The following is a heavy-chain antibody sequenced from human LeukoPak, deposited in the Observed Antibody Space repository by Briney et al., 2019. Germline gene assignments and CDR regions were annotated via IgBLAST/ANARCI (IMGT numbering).Heavy chain of an antibody. CDR1: GCSFSSYY. D-gene: IGHD6-13*01. CDR3: GRHESAAGVRFDF. Sequence: SETRSLTCTASGCSFSSYYRSWVRQAPGKGLEWIGCIYYSGSTNYNPSLKSRVTISIDNAKNQLSLKLSSVTAADRAVYYCGRHESAAGVRFDFWGQETRVPVS. CDR2: IYYSGST. J-gene: IGHJ4*02. V-gene: IGHV4-59*08.